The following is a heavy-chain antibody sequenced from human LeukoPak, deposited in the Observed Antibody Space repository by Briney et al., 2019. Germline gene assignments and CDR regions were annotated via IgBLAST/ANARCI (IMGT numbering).Heavy chain of an antibody. CDR3: ARAPRNSSTMLDY. Sequence: GASVKVSCKASGYTFTNYWIQWVRQAPGQGLEWVALINPNDGSTTYAHKFQGRVTMTRDTSTGTVYMDLSSLTSEDTAVYYCARAPRNSSTMLDYWGQGTLVTVSS. CDR2: INPNDGST. CDR1: GYTFTNYW. V-gene: IGHV1-46*01. J-gene: IGHJ4*02. D-gene: IGHD6-13*01.